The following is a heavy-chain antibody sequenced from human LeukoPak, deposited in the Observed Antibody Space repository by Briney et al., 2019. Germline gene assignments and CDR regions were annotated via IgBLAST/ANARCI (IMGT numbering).Heavy chain of an antibody. CDR2: ISGSGGIT. D-gene: IGHD3-10*01. V-gene: IGHV3-23*01. J-gene: IGHJ3*02. CDR1: GFTFSSYA. CDR3: AKDSLEYYYGSGSLSAFDI. Sequence: GGSLRLSCAASGFTFSSYAMSWVRQAPGKGLEWVSAISGSGGITYYADSVKGRFTISRDNSKNTLYLQMNSLRAEDTAVYYCAKDSLEYYYGSGSLSAFDIWGQGTMVTVSS.